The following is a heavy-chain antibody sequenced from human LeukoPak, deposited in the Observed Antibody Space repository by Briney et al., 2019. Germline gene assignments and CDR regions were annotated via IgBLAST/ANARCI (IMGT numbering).Heavy chain of an antibody. Sequence: GGSLRLSCAASGFSFSSSDMSWVRQAPAKGLERVAGISGGGANTHYADSVKGRFTISRDNSKNTLFLQMNSLRDEDTAIYYCSKWNGYGDYWGQGTLVTVSS. J-gene: IGHJ4*02. V-gene: IGHV3-23*01. CDR2: ISGGGANT. CDR1: GFSFSSSD. D-gene: IGHD1-1*01. CDR3: SKWNGYGDY.